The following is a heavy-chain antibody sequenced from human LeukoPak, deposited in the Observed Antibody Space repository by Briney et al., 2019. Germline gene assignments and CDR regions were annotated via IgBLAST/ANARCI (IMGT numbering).Heavy chain of an antibody. V-gene: IGHV4-59*01. CDR2: IYYSGST. J-gene: IGHJ4*02. CDR1: GGSISSYY. Sequence: SETLSLTCTVSGGSISSYYWSWIRQPPGKGLEWIGYIYYSGSTNYNPSLKSRVTISVDTSKNQFSLKLSSVTAADTAVYYCERVVYSSRDYAAFDYWGQGTLVTVSS. CDR3: ERVVYSSRDYAAFDY. D-gene: IGHD4-17*01.